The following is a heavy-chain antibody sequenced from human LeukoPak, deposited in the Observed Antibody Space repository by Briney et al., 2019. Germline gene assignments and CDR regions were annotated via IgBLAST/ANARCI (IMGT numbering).Heavy chain of an antibody. V-gene: IGHV3-23*01. CDR1: GFTFSSYA. CDR2: ISGSGSST. Sequence: PGGSLRLSCAASGFTFSSYAMSWVRQAPGKGLEWVSGISGSGSSTYYADSVKGRFTISRDNSKNTLYLQMNSLRAEDTAVYYCAKSDDSSGYYYGIVYWGQGTLVTVSS. D-gene: IGHD3-22*01. J-gene: IGHJ4*02. CDR3: AKSDDSSGYYYGIVY.